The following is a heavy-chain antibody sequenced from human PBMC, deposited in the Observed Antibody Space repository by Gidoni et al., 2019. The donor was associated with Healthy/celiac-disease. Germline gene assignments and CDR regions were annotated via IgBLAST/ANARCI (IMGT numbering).Heavy chain of an antibody. CDR1: GSTFSSSS. D-gene: IGHD3-9*01. CDR3: AGYYDILTGPSLYGMDV. J-gene: IGHJ6*02. CDR2: ISGSGGST. V-gene: IGHV3-23*01. Sequence: EVQLLESGGGLVQPGGSLSLSCAASGSTFSSSSMSWVRQAPGKGLEWVSAISGSGGSTYYADSVKGRFTISRDNSKNTLYLQMNSLRAEDTAVYYCAGYYDILTGPSLYGMDVWGQGTTVTVSS.